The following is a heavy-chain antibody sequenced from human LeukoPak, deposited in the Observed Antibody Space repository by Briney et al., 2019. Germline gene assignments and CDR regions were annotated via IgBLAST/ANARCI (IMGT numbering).Heavy chain of an antibody. CDR2: INRSGST. J-gene: IGHJ4*02. CDR1: RGSFSGYY. D-gene: IGHD5-18*01. Sequence: SETLSLTCAVYRGSFSGYYWIWIRQPPGKGLEWIGEINRSGSTTYNPSLKSRVTISLDTSKNQFSLKLSSVTAADTAVYYCASSLVRADMVTGIDYWGQGTLVTVSS. V-gene: IGHV4-34*01. CDR3: ASSLVRADMVTGIDY.